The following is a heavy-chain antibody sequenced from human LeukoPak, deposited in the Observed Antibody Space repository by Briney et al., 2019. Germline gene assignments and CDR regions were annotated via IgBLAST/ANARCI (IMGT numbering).Heavy chain of an antibody. V-gene: IGHV3-23*01. D-gene: IGHD6-19*01. Sequence: PGGSLRLSCAASGFTFSSYAMSWVRQAPGKGLEWVSAISGSGGSTYYADSVKGRFTISRDNSKNTLYLQMNSLRAEDTAVYYCASSSSGWSVFDYWGQGTLVTVSS. J-gene: IGHJ4*02. CDR3: ASSSSGWSVFDY. CDR1: GFTFSSYA. CDR2: ISGSGGST.